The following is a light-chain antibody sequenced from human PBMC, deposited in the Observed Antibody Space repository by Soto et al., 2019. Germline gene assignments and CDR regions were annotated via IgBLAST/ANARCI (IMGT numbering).Light chain of an antibody. V-gene: IGKV3-11*01. CDR1: QSVAKY. CDR3: QQRVSGPWT. CDR2: ETS. Sequence: EIVLTQSPATLSLSPGDGATLSCRASQSVAKYLVWYQQKPGQSPRLLIYETSERASGVPARFSGSGSGTDFTLTISSLEPEDFASYYCQQRVSGPWTFGQWTRVEF. J-gene: IGKJ1*01.